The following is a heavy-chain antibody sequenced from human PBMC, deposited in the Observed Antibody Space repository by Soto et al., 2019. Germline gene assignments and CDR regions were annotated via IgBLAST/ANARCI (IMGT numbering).Heavy chain of an antibody. J-gene: IGHJ3*02. Sequence: SETLSLTCAVSGGSISNNNWWSWVRQPPGKGLEWIGEIYHSGTTNYNPSLKSRVTISVDKSKNQFSLKLSSVTAADTAFYYCAREKFYDSGSSRDAFDIWGRGTMVTVSS. CDR3: AREKFYDSGSSRDAFDI. CDR2: IYHSGTT. D-gene: IGHD3-10*01. V-gene: IGHV4-4*02. CDR1: GGSISNNNW.